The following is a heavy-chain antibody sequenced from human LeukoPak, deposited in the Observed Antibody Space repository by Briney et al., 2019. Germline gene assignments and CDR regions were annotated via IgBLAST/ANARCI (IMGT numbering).Heavy chain of an antibody. V-gene: IGHV3-13*05. CDR2: IGTAGDP. D-gene: IGHD5-18*01. Sequence: GGSLRLSCAASGFSFRNYDMQWVRQVIEKGLEWVSGIGTAGDPYYAGSVRGRFTITRDNAKSSFYLQMNSLRAGDTAVYFCARNVDSPMARYFDLWGRGTLVTVYS. J-gene: IGHJ2*01. CDR3: ARNVDSPMARYFDL. CDR1: GFSFRNYD.